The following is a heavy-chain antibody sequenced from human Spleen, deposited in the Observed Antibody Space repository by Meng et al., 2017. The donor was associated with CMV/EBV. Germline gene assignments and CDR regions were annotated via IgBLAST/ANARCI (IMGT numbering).Heavy chain of an antibody. V-gene: IGHV3-9*01. CDR3: AKDGEGGQQLVVYFDY. CDR1: GFTFDGYA. Sequence: SLKISCAGSGFTFDGYALHWVRQAPGKGLEWVSGITWNSGKVGYAESVKGRFTTSRDNAKSSLYLQMNSLRAEDTAVYSCAKDGEGGQQLVVYFDYWGQGTLVTVSS. J-gene: IGHJ4*02. D-gene: IGHD6-13*01. CDR2: ITWNSGKV.